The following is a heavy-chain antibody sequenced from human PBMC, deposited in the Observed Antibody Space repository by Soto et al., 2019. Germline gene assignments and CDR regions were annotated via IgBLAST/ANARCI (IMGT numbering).Heavy chain of an antibody. CDR3: ALTRWTLTAMVHYYYYYGMDV. Sequence: GGSLRLSCAASGFTFSSYGMHWVRQAPGKGLEWVAVISYDGSNKYYADSVKGRFTISRDNSKNTLYLQMNSLRAEDTAVYYCALTRWTLTAMVHYYYYYGMDVWGQGTTVTVSS. V-gene: IGHV3-30*03. CDR1: GFTFSSYG. D-gene: IGHD5-18*01. J-gene: IGHJ6*02. CDR2: ISYDGSNK.